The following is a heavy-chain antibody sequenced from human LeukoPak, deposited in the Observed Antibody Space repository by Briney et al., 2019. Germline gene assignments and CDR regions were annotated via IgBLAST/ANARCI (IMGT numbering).Heavy chain of an antibody. Sequence: PSETLSLTCTVSGGSISSYYWSWIRQPPGKGLEWIGYIYYSGSTNYNPSLKSRVTISVDTSKNQFSLKLSSVTAADTAVYYCARRTAPYYYDSSGYYDYWGQGTLVTVSS. J-gene: IGHJ4*02. CDR2: IYYSGST. D-gene: IGHD3-22*01. V-gene: IGHV4-59*01. CDR3: ARRTAPYYYDSSGYYDY. CDR1: GGSISSYY.